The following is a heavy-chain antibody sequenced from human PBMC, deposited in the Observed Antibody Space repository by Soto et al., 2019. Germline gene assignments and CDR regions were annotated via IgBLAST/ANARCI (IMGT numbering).Heavy chain of an antibody. CDR1: GDSISNLDYF. Sequence: PSETLSLTCSVSGDSISNLDYFWAWIRQPPGQALEYIGYIYKSATTYYNSSFECRVALSVDTSQSQFSLNVTSVTSADTAVYFCSRGRYCLTGRCFPNWFDSWGQGALVTVSS. D-gene: IGHD7-27*01. CDR3: SRGRYCLTGRCFPNWFDS. CDR2: IYKSATT. V-gene: IGHV4-30-4*01. J-gene: IGHJ5*01.